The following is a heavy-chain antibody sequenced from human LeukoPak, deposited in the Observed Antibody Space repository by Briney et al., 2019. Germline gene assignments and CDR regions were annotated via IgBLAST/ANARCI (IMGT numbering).Heavy chain of an antibody. Sequence: GESLKISCKGSGYIFTSYYIAWVRQMPGKGLEWMGIVYPGGSDTRYSPSFQGQVTISADKSISTAYLHWSSLKASDTAMYYCARVIADNWFDPWGQGTLVTVSS. CDR2: VYPGGSDT. CDR1: GYIFTSYY. V-gene: IGHV5-51*01. D-gene: IGHD3-10*01. J-gene: IGHJ5*02. CDR3: ARVIADNWFDP.